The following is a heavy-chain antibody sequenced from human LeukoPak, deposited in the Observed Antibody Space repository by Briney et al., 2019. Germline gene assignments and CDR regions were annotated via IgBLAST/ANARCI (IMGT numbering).Heavy chain of an antibody. D-gene: IGHD3-3*01. J-gene: IGHJ6*03. V-gene: IGHV1-69*13. Sequence: GASVKVSCKASGGIFSSYGIGWVRQDRGQGLEWVGGIIPLFGTADYAQKFQGRVTITADESTSTAYMELRSLRPEDTAVYYCARGFWSGYLHNYYMDVWGKGTTVIVSS. CDR1: GGIFSSYG. CDR3: ARGFWSGYLHNYYMDV. CDR2: IIPLFGTA.